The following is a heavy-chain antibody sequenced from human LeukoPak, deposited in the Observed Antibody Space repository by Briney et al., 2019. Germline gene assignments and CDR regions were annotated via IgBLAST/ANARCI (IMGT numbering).Heavy chain of an antibody. CDR1: GGSISSYY. CDR2: IHYTGIT. CDR3: ARTGGDCSSGLCYYAMDV. J-gene: IGHJ6*02. Sequence: SETLSLTCTVSGGSISSYYWSWIRQSPGKGLEWIGYIHYTGITDYNPSLRSRLNLSIDLSKNQFSLRLSSVTAADTAVYYCARTGGDCSSGLCYYAMDVWGQGTTVTVS. V-gene: IGHV4-59*01. D-gene: IGHD2-21*02.